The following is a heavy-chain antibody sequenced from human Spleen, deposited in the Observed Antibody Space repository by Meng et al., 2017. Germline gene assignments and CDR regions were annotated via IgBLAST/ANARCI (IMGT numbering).Heavy chain of an antibody. D-gene: IGHD2-21*02. CDR1: GYTFTSYG. Sequence: QCQLGQSVAEVKKPGASVKVSCKASGYTFTSYGISWVRQAPGQGLEWMGWISAYNGNTNYAQKLQGRVTMTTDTSTSTAYMELRSLRSDDTAVYYCARPHPYCGGDCYPDYWGQGTLVTVSS. CDR2: ISAYNGNT. V-gene: IGHV1-18*01. CDR3: ARPHPYCGGDCYPDY. J-gene: IGHJ4*02.